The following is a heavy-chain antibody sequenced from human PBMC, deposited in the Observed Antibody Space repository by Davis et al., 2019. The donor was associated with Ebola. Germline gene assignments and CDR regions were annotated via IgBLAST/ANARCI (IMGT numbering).Heavy chain of an antibody. D-gene: IGHD2-21*02. V-gene: IGHV4-30-4*01. Sequence: PSETLSLTCTVSGGSISSGDSYWTWIRQPPGKGLEWIGFIYFTGTPYYNPSLQSRLTMSLDTSKNQFSLKLSSVTAADTAVYYCVRDRRDWNSDQTHLDLWGRGTLVTVSS. CDR1: GGSISSGDSY. CDR3: VRDRRDWNSDQTHLDL. J-gene: IGHJ2*01. CDR2: IYFTGTP.